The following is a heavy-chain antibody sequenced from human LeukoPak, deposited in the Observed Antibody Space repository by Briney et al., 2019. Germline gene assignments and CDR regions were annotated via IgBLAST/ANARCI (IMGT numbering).Heavy chain of an antibody. CDR1: GYTFTSYG. V-gene: IGHV1-18*01. Sequence: ASVKVSCKASGYTFTSYGISWVRQAPGQGLEWMGWISAYNGNTNYAQKLQGRVTMTTDTSTSTAYMELRSLRTDDTAVYYCARVDIAVAGHYYYYGMDVWGQGTTVTVSS. D-gene: IGHD6-19*01. CDR3: ARVDIAVAGHYYYYGMDV. CDR2: ISAYNGNT. J-gene: IGHJ6*02.